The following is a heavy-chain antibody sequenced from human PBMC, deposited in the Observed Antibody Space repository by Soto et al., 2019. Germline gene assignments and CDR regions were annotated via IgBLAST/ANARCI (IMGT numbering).Heavy chain of an antibody. V-gene: IGHV3-30*18. CDR2: ISYDGSNK. CDR3: AKDQGYYYDSSGYYPESAFDI. CDR1: VFTFSNYV. D-gene: IGHD3-22*01. Sequence: GGSLRISCASSVFTFSNYVMHWVRQAPGKGLERVAVISYDGSNKYYADSVKGRFTISRDNSKNTLYLQMNSLRAEDTAVFYCAKDQGYYYDSSGYYPESAFDIWGQGTMVTVSS. J-gene: IGHJ3*02.